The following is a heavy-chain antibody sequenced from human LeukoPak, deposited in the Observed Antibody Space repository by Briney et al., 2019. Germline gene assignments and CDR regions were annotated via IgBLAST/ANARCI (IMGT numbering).Heavy chain of an antibody. J-gene: IGHJ6*03. CDR3: ARVVVVVAAKVNYYYYYMDV. D-gene: IGHD2-15*01. CDR2: MNPNSGNT. CDR1: GYTFTSYD. Sequence: ASVKVSCKASGYTFTSYDINWVRQATGQGLEWMGWMNPNSGNTGYAQKFQGRVTITRNTSISTAYMELSSLRSDDTAVYYCARVVVVVAAKVNYYYYYMDVWGKGTTVTVSS. V-gene: IGHV1-8*03.